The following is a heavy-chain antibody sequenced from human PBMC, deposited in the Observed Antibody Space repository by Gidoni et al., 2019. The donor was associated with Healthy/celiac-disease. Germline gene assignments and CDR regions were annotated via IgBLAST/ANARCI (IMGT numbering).Heavy chain of an antibody. V-gene: IGHV7-4-1*02. CDR3: ARGAYCSSTSCSAGGPHPVDY. CDR1: GYTFTSHA. Sequence: QVQLVQSGSELNKPWASVKVSFKASGYTFTSHAMNLVRQGPGQGLEWMGWINTNTGKPKYAQGLTGRFVFSLDTSVSTAYLQISSLKAEDTAVYYCARGAYCSSTSCSAGGPHPVDYWGQGTLVTVSS. D-gene: IGHD2-2*01. CDR2: INTNTGKP. J-gene: IGHJ4*02.